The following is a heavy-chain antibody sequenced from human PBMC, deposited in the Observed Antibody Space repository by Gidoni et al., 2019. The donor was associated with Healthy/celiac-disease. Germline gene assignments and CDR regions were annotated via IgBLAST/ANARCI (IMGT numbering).Heavy chain of an antibody. Sequence: QVTLKESGPVLVKPTETLTLTCTVSGFSLSNARMGVSWIRQPPGKALEWLAHIFSNDEKSYSTSLKSRLTISKDTSKSQVVLTMTNMDPGDTATYYCARIAEYGDYVWWFDPWGQGTLVTVSS. CDR2: IFSNDEK. CDR3: ARIAEYGDYVWWFDP. D-gene: IGHD4-17*01. V-gene: IGHV2-26*01. J-gene: IGHJ5*02. CDR1: GFSLSNARMG.